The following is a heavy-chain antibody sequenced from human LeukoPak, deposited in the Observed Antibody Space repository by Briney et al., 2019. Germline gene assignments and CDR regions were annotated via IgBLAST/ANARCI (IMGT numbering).Heavy chain of an antibody. V-gene: IGHV3-21*03. CDR2: ISSSSSYI. J-gene: IGHJ6*03. D-gene: IGHD5-12*01. CDR1: GFTFSTYS. Sequence: GGSLRLSCAASGFTFSTYSMNWVRQAPGKGLEWVSSISSSSSYIYYADSVKGRFTISRDNAKNSLYLQMNSLKTEDTAVYYCTTGSGYDWMGYYYYYYYMDVWGKGTTVTVSS. CDR3: TTGSGYDWMGYYYYYYYMDV.